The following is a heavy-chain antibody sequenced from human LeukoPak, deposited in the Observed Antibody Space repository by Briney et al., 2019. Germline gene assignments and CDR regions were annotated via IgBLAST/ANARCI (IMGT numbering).Heavy chain of an antibody. D-gene: IGHD6-19*01. CDR3: TTDPIAVAWAYDY. CDR2: IKSKTDGGTT. CDR1: GFTFSNAW. J-gene: IGHJ4*02. V-gene: IGHV3-15*01. Sequence: GGSLRLSCAASGFTFSNAWMSWVRQAPGKGLEWVGRIKSKTDGGTTDYAAPVKGRFTISRDDSKNTLYLQMNSLKTEDTAVYYCTTDPIAVAWAYDYWGQGTLVTVSS.